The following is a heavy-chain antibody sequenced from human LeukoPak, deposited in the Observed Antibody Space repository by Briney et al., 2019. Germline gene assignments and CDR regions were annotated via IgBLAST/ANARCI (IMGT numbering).Heavy chain of an antibody. D-gene: IGHD5-24*01. V-gene: IGHV3-23*01. CDR2: ISGSGGST. Sequence: AISGSGGSTYYADSVKGRFTISRDNSKNTLYLQMNSLRAEDTAVYYCAKDSGKGWATPVDYWGQGTLVTVSS. CDR3: AKDSGKGWATPVDY. J-gene: IGHJ4*02.